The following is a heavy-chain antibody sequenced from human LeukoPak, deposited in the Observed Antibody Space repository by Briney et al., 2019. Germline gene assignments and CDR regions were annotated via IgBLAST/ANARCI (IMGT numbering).Heavy chain of an antibody. D-gene: IGHD4-17*01. Sequence: SETLSLTCAVYGGSFSGYYWSWIRQPPGKGLEWIGEINHSGSTNCNPSLKSRVTISVDTSKNQFSLKLSSVTAADTAVYYCARGLSYGDYDVWGQGTLVTVSS. V-gene: IGHV4-34*01. CDR1: GGSFSGYY. CDR2: INHSGST. CDR3: ARGLSYGDYDV. J-gene: IGHJ4*02.